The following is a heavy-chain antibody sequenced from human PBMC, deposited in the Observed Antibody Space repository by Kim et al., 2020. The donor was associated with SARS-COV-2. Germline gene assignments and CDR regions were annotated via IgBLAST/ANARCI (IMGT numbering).Heavy chain of an antibody. CDR1: GYTFTSYA. Sequence: ASVKVSCKASGYTFTSYAMHWARQAPGQRLEWMGWINAGNGNTKYTQKFQGRVTITRDTSASTAYMELSSLRSEDTAVYYCARDRGYSSGWNVWGQGTTVTVSS. CDR2: INAGNGNT. CDR3: ARDRGYSSGWNV. J-gene: IGHJ6*02. V-gene: IGHV1-3*01. D-gene: IGHD6-19*01.